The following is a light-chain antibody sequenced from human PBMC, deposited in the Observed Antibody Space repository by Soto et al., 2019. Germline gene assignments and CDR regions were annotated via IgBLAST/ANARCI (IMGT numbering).Light chain of an antibody. CDR1: RSDIGDYDY. CDR2: EVT. CDR3: RSFRRGSILL. Sequence: QSALTQPASVSGSPGQSITISCTGTRSDIGDYDYVSWYQQHPGKAPKLIIYEVTNQPSVASDRFSGSRSGNTASLTISGLQAEDEADYYCRSFRRGSILLFGGGTKLTVL. V-gene: IGLV2-14*01. J-gene: IGLJ3*02.